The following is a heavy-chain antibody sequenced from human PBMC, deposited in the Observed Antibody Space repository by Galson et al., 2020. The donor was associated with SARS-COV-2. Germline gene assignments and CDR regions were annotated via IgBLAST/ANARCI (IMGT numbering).Heavy chain of an antibody. V-gene: IGHV4-4*02. CDR2: ISHRGST. CDR3: AREYCGGDCYRRSGYDY. CDR1: GGSISSSNW. J-gene: IGHJ4*02. D-gene: IGHD2-21*02. Sequence: SETLSLTCAVSGGSISSSNWWSWVRQHPGKGLAWIGEISHRGSTNYNPSLKSRVTISVDKSKNQFSLKLSSVTAADTAVYYCAREYCGGDCYRRSGYDYWGQGTLVTVSS.